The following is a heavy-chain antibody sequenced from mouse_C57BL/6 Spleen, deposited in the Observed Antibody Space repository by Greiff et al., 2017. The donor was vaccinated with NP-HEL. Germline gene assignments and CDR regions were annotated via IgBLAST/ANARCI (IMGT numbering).Heavy chain of an antibody. Sequence: VQLQQSGAELVKPGASVKISCKASGYAFSSYWMNWVKQRPGKGLEWIGQIYPGDGDTNYNGKFKGKATLTADKSSSTAYMQLSSLTSEDSAVYFCAKGNSMVTTRAWFAYWGQGTLVTVSA. V-gene: IGHV1-80*01. CDR1: GYAFSSYW. CDR3: AKGNSMVTTRAWFAY. D-gene: IGHD2-2*01. J-gene: IGHJ3*01. CDR2: IYPGDGDT.